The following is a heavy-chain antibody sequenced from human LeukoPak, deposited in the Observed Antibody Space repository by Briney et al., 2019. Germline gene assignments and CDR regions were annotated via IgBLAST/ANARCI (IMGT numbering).Heavy chain of an antibody. CDR2: IYYSGST. J-gene: IGHJ5*02. CDR1: GGSISSGDYY. CDR3: ARVGRGDILTGYYSGDWFDP. V-gene: IGHV4-30-4*01. Sequence: SETLSLTCTVSGGSISSGDYYWSWNRQPPGKGLEWIGYIYYSGSTYYNPSLKSRVTISVDTSKNQFSLKLSSVTAADTAVYYCARVGRGDILTGYYSGDWFDPWGQGTLVTVSS. D-gene: IGHD3-9*01.